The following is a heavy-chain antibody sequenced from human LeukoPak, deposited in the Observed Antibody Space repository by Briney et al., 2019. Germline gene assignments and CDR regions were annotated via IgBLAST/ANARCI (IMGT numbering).Heavy chain of an antibody. CDR1: GGSISSYY. D-gene: IGHD3-10*01. J-gene: IGHJ4*02. Sequence: SETLSLTCTVSGGSISSYYWSWIRQPAGKGLEWIGRIYTSGSTNYNPSLKSRVTMSVDTSKNQFSLKLSSVTAADPAVYYCAREGDGLWFGEHHFDYWGQGTLVTVSS. CDR3: AREGDGLWFGEHHFDY. V-gene: IGHV4-4*07. CDR2: IYTSGST.